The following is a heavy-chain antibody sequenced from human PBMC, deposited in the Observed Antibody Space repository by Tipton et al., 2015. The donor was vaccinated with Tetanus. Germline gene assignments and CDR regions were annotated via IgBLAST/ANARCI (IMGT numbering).Heavy chain of an antibody. Sequence: LRLSCTVSGGSINSPDYSWGWIRQPPGKGLEWIGYIYQRGSTSYNPSLATRVTITADKSKNQFSLNLRSVTAADTAVYYCARDRGQQFVSDWFDPWGRGTLVTVSS. J-gene: IGHJ5*02. V-gene: IGHV4-30-2*01. CDR3: ARDRGQQFVSDWFDP. CDR1: GGSINSPDYS. D-gene: IGHD6-6*01. CDR2: IYQRGST.